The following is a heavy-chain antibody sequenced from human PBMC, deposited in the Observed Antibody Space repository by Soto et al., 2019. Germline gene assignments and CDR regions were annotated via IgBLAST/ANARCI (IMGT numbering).Heavy chain of an antibody. CDR2: ISGSGGST. D-gene: IGHD2-15*01. CDR1: GFTFSSYA. V-gene: IGHV3-23*01. J-gene: IGHJ5*02. CDR3: AKDTPGSYCSGGSCYQQSWFDP. Sequence: GGSLRLSCAASGFTFSSYAMSWVRQAPGKGLEWVSAISGSGGSTYYADSVKGRFTISRDNSKNTLYLQMNSLRAEDTAVYYWAKDTPGSYCSGGSCYQQSWFDPWGQGTLVTVSS.